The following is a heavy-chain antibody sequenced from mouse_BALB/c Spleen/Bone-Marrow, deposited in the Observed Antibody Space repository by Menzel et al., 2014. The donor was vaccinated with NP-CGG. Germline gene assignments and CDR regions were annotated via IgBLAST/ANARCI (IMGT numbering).Heavy chain of an antibody. J-gene: IGHJ4*01. CDR3: NACYRYDVDY. CDR2: IYPGNNDT. Sequence: EVQGVESGTVLARPGASVKMSCKASGDSFTSYWIHWAKQRPGQGLEWIGAIYPGNNDTGYNQQFKGKAKLTAVTSASTAYMSISSLTNEDSAVYYCNACYRYDVDYWGQGTSVTVSS. V-gene: IGHV1-5*01. D-gene: IGHD2-14*01. CDR1: GDSFTSYW.